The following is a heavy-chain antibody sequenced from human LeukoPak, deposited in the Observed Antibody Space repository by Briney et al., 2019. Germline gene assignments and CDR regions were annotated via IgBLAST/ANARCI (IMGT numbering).Heavy chain of an antibody. Sequence: ASVKVSCKVSGYTLTELSMHWVRQAPGQGLEWMGWISAYNGNTNYAQKLQGRVTMTTDTSTSTAYMELSRLRSDDTAVYYCAREDTAMSRPSYWGQGTLVTVSS. CDR2: ISAYNGNT. V-gene: IGHV1-18*01. D-gene: IGHD5-18*01. CDR1: GYTLTELS. J-gene: IGHJ4*02. CDR3: AREDTAMSRPSY.